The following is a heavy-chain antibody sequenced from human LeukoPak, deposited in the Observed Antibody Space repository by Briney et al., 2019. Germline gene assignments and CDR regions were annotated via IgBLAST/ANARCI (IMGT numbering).Heavy chain of an antibody. V-gene: IGHV4-34*01. D-gene: IGHD6-6*01. J-gene: IGHJ6*02. CDR2: INHSGST. CDR1: GGSFSGYY. Sequence: SETLSLTCAVYGGSFSGYYWSWIRQPPGKGLEWIGEINHSGSTNYNPSLKSRVTISVDTSKNQFSLQLSSVTAADTAVYYCARYPEYSSSQYYYYYYGMDVWGQGTTVTVSS. CDR3: ARYPEYSSSQYYYYYYGMDV.